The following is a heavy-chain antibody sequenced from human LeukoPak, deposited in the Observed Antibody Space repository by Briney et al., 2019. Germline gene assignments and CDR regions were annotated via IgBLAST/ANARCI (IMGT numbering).Heavy chain of an antibody. Sequence: SETLSLTCTVSGVSISSYYWSWIRQPAGKGLEWIGRIHTSGSTNYNPSLKSRVTMSVDTSKNQFSLKLSSVTAADTAAYYCARDRYYYGSGSYYFDYWGQGTLVTVSS. CDR1: GVSISSYY. D-gene: IGHD3-10*01. CDR2: IHTSGST. V-gene: IGHV4-4*07. J-gene: IGHJ4*02. CDR3: ARDRYYYGSGSYYFDY.